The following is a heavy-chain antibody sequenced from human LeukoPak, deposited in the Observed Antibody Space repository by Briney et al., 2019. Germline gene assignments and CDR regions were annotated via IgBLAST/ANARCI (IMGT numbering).Heavy chain of an antibody. J-gene: IGHJ4*02. CDR3: ASHSGLYSSGWPYYFDY. Sequence: GGSLRLSCAASGFTFSSYSMNWVRQAPGRGLEWVSSISSSSSYIYYADSVKGRFTISRDNAKNSLYLQMNSLRAEDTAMYYCASHSGLYSSGWPYYFDYWGQGTLVTVSS. D-gene: IGHD6-19*01. CDR1: GFTFSSYS. V-gene: IGHV3-21*04. CDR2: ISSSSSYI.